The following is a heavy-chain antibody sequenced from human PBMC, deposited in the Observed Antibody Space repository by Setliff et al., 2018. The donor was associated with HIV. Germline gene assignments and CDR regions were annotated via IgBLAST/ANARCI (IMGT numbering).Heavy chain of an antibody. CDR2: IYYSGST. J-gene: IGHJ6*03. D-gene: IGHD2-2*02. CDR3: ARDRLRSSTSCYSGGDYMDV. Sequence: PSETLSLTCTVSGGSISSHYWSWIRQPPGKGLEWIGNIYYSGSTNYNPSLKSRVTISVDTSKNQFSLKLSSVTAADTAVYYCARDRLRSSTSCYSGGDYMDVWGKGTTVTVSS. V-gene: IGHV4-59*11. CDR1: GGSISSHY.